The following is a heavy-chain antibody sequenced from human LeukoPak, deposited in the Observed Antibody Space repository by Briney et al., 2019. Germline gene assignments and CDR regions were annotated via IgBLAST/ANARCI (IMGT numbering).Heavy chain of an antibody. Sequence: SQTLSLTCAVSGGSISSGGYSWSWIRQPPGKGLEWIGYIYYSGSTNYNPSLKSRVTISVDTSKNQFSLKLSSVTAADTAVYCCARGRYYGSGTIPVDYWGQGTLVTVSS. CDR3: ARGRYYGSGTIPVDY. CDR1: GGSISSGGYS. J-gene: IGHJ4*02. CDR2: IYYSGST. V-gene: IGHV4-61*08. D-gene: IGHD3-10*01.